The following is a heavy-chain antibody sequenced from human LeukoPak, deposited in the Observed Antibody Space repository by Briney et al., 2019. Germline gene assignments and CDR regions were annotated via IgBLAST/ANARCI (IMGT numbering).Heavy chain of an antibody. CDR2: INPSGGST. J-gene: IGHJ6*02. Sequence: ASVKVSCKASGYTFTGYYMHWVRQAPGQGLEWMGIINPSGGSTSYAQKFQGRVTMTRDTSTSTVYMELSSLRSEDTAVYYCARDFQGYGMDVWGQGTTVTVSS. CDR1: GYTFTGYY. V-gene: IGHV1-46*01. CDR3: ARDFQGYGMDV.